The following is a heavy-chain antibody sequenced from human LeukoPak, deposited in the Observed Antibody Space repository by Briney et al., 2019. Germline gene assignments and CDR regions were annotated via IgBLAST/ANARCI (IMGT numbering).Heavy chain of an antibody. J-gene: IGHJ4*02. Sequence: ASVKVSCKASGYTFTGYYIHWVRQAPGQGLEWMGWVNPNSGGTNYAQKFQGRVTMTRDTSISTAYMELSRLRSDDTAVYYCARGGGYSYGQPLDYWGQGTLVTVSS. D-gene: IGHD5-18*01. CDR2: VNPNSGGT. V-gene: IGHV1-2*02. CDR1: GYTFTGYY. CDR3: ARGGGYSYGQPLDY.